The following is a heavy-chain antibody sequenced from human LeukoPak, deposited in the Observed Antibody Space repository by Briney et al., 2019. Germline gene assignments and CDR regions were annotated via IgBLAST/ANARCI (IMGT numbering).Heavy chain of an antibody. Sequence: PGGSLRLSWAGSGFTFSRYALSWVRQAPGKGLEWVSAISGSGGGTEDADSVKGRFTISRDNSKNTLYLQMNSLRAEDTAVYYCAKDPLGYCSSTSCYAGDIWGQGTMVTVSS. CDR1: GFTFSRYA. D-gene: IGHD2-2*01. J-gene: IGHJ3*02. V-gene: IGHV3-23*01. CDR2: ISGSGGGT. CDR3: AKDPLGYCSSTSCYAGDI.